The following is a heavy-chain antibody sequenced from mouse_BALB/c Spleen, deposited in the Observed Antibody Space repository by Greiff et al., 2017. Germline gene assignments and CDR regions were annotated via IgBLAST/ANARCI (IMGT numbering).Heavy chain of an antibody. V-gene: IGHV1S127*01. CDR1: GYTFTSYW. CDR3: TREGLRRGAWFAY. J-gene: IGHJ3*01. Sequence: QVQLQQPGAELVKPGASVKMSCKASGYTFTSYWMHWVKQRPGQGLEWIGVIDPSDSYTSYNQKFKGKATLTVDTSSSTAYMQLSSLTSEDSAVYYCTREGLRRGAWFAYWGQGTLVTVSA. D-gene: IGHD2-2*01. CDR2: IDPSDSYT.